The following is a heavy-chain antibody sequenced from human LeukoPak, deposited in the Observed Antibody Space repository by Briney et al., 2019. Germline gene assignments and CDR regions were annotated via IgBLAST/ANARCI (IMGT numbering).Heavy chain of an antibody. V-gene: IGHV1-2*02. CDR3: ARDGAYCGSGSANWFDP. J-gene: IGHJ5*02. CDR2: INPNSGGT. Sequence: ASVKVSCKASGYTFTGYYMHWVRQAPGQGLEWMGWINPNSGGTNYAQKFQGRVTMTRDTSISTAYMELSRLRSDDTAVYYCARDGAYCGSGSANWFDPWGQGTLVTVSS. D-gene: IGHD3-10*01. CDR1: GYTFTGYY.